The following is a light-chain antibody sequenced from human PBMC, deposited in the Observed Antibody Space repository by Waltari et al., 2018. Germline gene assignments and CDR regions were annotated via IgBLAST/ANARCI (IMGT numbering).Light chain of an antibody. CDR3: HQYYSNRMWT. CDR1: QSVLYSSNNRNY. CDR2: CAS. V-gene: IGKV4-1*01. Sequence: DIVMTQSPDSLAVSLGERATINCKSSQSVLYSSNNRNYLAWYQQKPGQPPKMLIYCASTRESGVPDRFSGSGSGTDFTLTISSLQAEDVAVYYCHQYYSNRMWTFGQGTKVEIK. J-gene: IGKJ1*01.